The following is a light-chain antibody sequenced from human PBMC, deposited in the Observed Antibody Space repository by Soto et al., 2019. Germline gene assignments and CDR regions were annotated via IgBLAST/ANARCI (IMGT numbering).Light chain of an antibody. CDR1: SSNIGTNA. CDR2: YDN. J-gene: IGLJ1*01. Sequence: CVRPQPPSVSEAPVQMIALSCSGSSSNIGTNAVTWYQHLPGKAPKVLIHYDNLLPSGVSDRFSGSRSGTSASLAISRVQSEDEADSYCAAWDDSLTAYVFGTGTEVTVL. CDR3: AAWDDSLTAYV. V-gene: IGLV1-36*01.